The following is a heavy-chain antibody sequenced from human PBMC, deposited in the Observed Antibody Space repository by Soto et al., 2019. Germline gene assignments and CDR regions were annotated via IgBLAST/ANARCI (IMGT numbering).Heavy chain of an antibody. Sequence: GGSLRLSCAASGFTFDDYGMSWVRQAPGKGLEWVSGINWNGGSTGYADSVKGRFTISRDNAKNSLYLQMNSLRAEDTALYYCARDRALRFLESSPRSYYYGMDVWGQGTTVTVSS. CDR3: ARDRALRFLESSPRSYYYGMDV. CDR2: INWNGGST. J-gene: IGHJ6*02. V-gene: IGHV3-20*04. D-gene: IGHD3-3*01. CDR1: GFTFDDYG.